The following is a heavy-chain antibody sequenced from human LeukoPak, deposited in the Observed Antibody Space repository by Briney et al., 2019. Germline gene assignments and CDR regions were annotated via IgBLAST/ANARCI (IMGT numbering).Heavy chain of an antibody. D-gene: IGHD2-15*01. V-gene: IGHV4-59*01. CDR2: IYYSGST. J-gene: IGHJ4*02. CDR3: ARNGYCSGGSCYRFDY. Sequence: SETLSLTCTVSGGSISSYYWSWIRQPPGKGLEWIGYIYYSGSTNYNPSLKSRVTISVDTSKNQFSLKLSSVTAADTAVYYCARNGYCSGGSCYRFDYWGQGTLVTVSS. CDR1: GGSISSYY.